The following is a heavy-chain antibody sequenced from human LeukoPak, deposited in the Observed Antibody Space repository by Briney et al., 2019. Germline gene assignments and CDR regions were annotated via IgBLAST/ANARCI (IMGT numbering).Heavy chain of an antibody. CDR3: ARGGYYYGSGSLANWFDP. CDR1: GFTFSSYS. D-gene: IGHD3-10*01. V-gene: IGHV3-48*01. J-gene: IGHJ5*02. Sequence: PSGGSLRLSCAASGFTFSSYSMNWVRQAPGKGLEWVSYISSSSSTIYYADSVKGRFTISRDNAKNSLYLQMNSLRAEDTAVYYCARGGYYYGSGSLANWFDPWGQGTLVTVSS. CDR2: ISSSSSTI.